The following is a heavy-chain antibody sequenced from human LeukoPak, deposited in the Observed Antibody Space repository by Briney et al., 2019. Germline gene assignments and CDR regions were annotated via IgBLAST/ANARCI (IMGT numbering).Heavy chain of an antibody. V-gene: IGHV4-59*01. Sequence: SETLSLTCTVSGCSISSYYWSWIRQPPGKGLEWIGYIYYSGSTNYNPSLKSRVTISVDTSKNQFSLKLSSVTAADTAVYYCAREPEGDYYYYGMDDWGQGTTVTVSS. CDR1: GCSISSYY. J-gene: IGHJ6*02. CDR3: AREPEGDYYYYGMDD. D-gene: IGHD3-10*01. CDR2: IYYSGST.